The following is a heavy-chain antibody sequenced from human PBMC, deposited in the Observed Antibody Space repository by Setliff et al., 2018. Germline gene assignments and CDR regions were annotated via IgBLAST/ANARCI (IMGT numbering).Heavy chain of an antibody. CDR1: GYSISSGYF. J-gene: IGHJ6*02. CDR3: ARLLAGTGGFFYYGVDV. V-gene: IGHV4-38-2*01. CDR2: IYPSGKT. Sequence: PSETLSLTCAVSGYSISSGYFWGWIRQPPGKGLEWIGSIYPSGKTYYNPSLKSRVTLSVDTSKNQFSLKLSSVTAADTAVYYCARLLAGTGGFFYYGVDVWGQGTTVTVSS. D-gene: IGHD6-19*01.